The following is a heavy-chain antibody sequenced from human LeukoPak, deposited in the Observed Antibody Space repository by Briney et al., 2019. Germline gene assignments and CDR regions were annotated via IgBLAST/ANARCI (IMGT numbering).Heavy chain of an antibody. CDR2: ISTSGNYI. Sequence: GGSLRLSCAASGFTFSSYSMNWVRQAPGKGREGVSYISTSGNYIYYTDSVKGRFTISRDKAKNSVYLQMHSLRADDTAVYYCARGAYNSGGTLEIWGQGTLVTVSS. CDR3: ARGAYNSGGTLEI. V-gene: IGHV3-21*01. CDR1: GFTFSSYS. D-gene: IGHD3-22*01. J-gene: IGHJ4*02.